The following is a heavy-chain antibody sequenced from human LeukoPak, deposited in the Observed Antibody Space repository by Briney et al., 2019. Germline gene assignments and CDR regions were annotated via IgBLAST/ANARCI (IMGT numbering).Heavy chain of an antibody. CDR1: GGSFSGYY. CDR3: ARRSDSSSGNERTAGFDY. CDR2: INHSGST. D-gene: IGHD6-6*01. Sequence: SETLSLTCAVYGGSFSGYYWSWIRQPPGKGLEWIGKINHSGSTNYNPSLKSRVTISVDTSKNQFSLKLSSVTAADTAVYYCARRSDSSSGNERTAGFDYWGQGTLVTVSS. V-gene: IGHV4-34*01. J-gene: IGHJ4*02.